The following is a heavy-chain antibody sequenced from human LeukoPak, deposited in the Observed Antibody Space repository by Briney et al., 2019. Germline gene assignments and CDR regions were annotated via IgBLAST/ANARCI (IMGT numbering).Heavy chain of an antibody. Sequence: GGSLRLSCAASGFTFSGYVMTWVRQAPGKGLECVSSITFSSSHIYYADSVKGRFTISRDNTKNTLYLQMNSLRAEDTAVYYCAKADCSSTSCPSDHWGQGTLVTVSS. V-gene: IGHV3-21*04. CDR3: AKADCSSTSCPSDH. D-gene: IGHD2-2*01. J-gene: IGHJ4*02. CDR1: GFTFSGYV. CDR2: ITFSSSHI.